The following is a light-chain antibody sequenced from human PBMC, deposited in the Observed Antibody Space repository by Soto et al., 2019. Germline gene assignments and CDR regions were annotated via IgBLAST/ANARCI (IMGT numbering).Light chain of an antibody. CDR3: HQYGSSRT. V-gene: IGKV3-20*01. J-gene: IGKJ1*01. CDR2: GAS. Sequence: EIVVTHSPGTLSLSPGERATLSCRASQSVSNNYLAWYQQKPGQAPRLLIYGASNRATGIPDRFSGSGSGTDFTLTISRLEPEDFAVYYCHQYGSSRTFGQGTKVDIK. CDR1: QSVSNNY.